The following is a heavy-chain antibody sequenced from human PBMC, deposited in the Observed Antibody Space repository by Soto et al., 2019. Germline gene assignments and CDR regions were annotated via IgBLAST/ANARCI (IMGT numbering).Heavy chain of an antibody. CDR2: ISSSSSYI. D-gene: IGHD2-15*01. CDR1: GFTFSSYS. Sequence: EVQLVESGGGLVKPGGPLRLSCAASGFTFSSYSMNWVRRAPGKGLEWVSSISSSSSYIYYADSVKGRFTISRDNAKNSLYLQMTSLRAEDTAVYYCARVHGVVVVDAIDYWGQGTLVTVSS. CDR3: ARVHGVVVVDAIDY. J-gene: IGHJ4*02. V-gene: IGHV3-21*01.